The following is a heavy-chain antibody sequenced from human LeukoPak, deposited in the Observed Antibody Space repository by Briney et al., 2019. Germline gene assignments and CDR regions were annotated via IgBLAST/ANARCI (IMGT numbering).Heavy chain of an antibody. CDR2: INPSGSST. CDR3: ARVRQQLEFDY. D-gene: IGHD6-13*01. V-gene: IGHV1-46*01. Sequence: ASVKVSCKASGYTFSSYYMHWVRQAPGQGLKWMGIINPSGSSTTYAQNFQGRIIMTRDMSTSTVYMELSSLRSEDTAVYYCARVRQQLEFDYWGQGALVTVSS. CDR1: GYTFSSYY. J-gene: IGHJ4*02.